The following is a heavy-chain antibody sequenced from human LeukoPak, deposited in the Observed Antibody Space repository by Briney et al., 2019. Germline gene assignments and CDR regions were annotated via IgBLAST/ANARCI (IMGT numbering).Heavy chain of an antibody. D-gene: IGHD5-18*01. J-gene: IGHJ4*02. CDR1: GGSFSGYY. CDR3: ARVSVGYSYGS. CDR2: INHSGST. Sequence: SGTLSLTCAVYGGSFSGYYWSWIRQPPGKGLEWIGEINHSGSTNYNPSLKSRVTISVDTSKNQFSLKLSSVTAADTAVYYCARVSVGYSYGSWGQGTLVTVSS. V-gene: IGHV4-34*01.